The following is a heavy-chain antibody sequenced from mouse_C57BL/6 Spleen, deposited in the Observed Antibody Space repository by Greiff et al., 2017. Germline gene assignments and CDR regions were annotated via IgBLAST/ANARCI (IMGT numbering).Heavy chain of an antibody. D-gene: IGHD4-1*01. Sequence: QVQLQQPGAELVKPGASVKLSCKASGYTFTSYWMPWVKQRPGQGLEWIGMIHPNSGSTNYNEKFKSKATLTVDKSSSTAYMQLSSLTSEDSAVYYCARTGNWVYAMDYWGQGTSVTVSS. CDR1: GYTFTSYW. CDR3: ARTGNWVYAMDY. V-gene: IGHV1-64*01. J-gene: IGHJ4*01. CDR2: IHPNSGST.